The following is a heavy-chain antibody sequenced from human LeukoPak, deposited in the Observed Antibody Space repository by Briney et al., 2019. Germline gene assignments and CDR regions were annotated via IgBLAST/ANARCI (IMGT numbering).Heavy chain of an antibody. V-gene: IGHV3-11*05. D-gene: IGHD6-13*01. CDR3: ARAPSSSWPNVDAIAI. CDR2: ISSSSSYT. CDR1: GFTFSDYY. J-gene: IGHJ3*02. Sequence: GGSLWLSCAASGFTFSDYYMSWICQAPGKGLEWVSYISSSSSYTNYAAPVKGRFTISRDNAKNSLYLQMNSLRAEDTAVYYCARAPSSSWPNVDAIAICGQGTTLTVSS.